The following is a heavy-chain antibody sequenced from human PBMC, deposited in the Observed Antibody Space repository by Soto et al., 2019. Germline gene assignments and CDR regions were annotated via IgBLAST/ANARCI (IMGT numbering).Heavy chain of an antibody. CDR3: ARDRVGTTLGMDV. D-gene: IGHD1-7*01. CDR2: INPNSGDT. CDR1: GYTFTGYY. Sequence: ASVKVSCKASGYTFTGYYMHWVRQAPGQGLEWMGWINPNSGDTNYAQKFQGWVTMTRDTSISTAYMELSRLRSDDTAVYYCARDRVGTTLGMDVWGQGTTVTVSS. V-gene: IGHV1-2*04. J-gene: IGHJ6*02.